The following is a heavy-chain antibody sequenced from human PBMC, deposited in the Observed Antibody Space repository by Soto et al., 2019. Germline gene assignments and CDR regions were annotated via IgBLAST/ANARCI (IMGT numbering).Heavy chain of an antibody. J-gene: IGHJ4*02. CDR3: ATSYGSGYRAFDY. D-gene: IGHD3-10*01. Sequence: QVQLVQSGAELKKPGSSVKVSCKASGDTFSFYTINWVRQAPGLGLEWMGRVNPILSMSNYAQKFQGRVTMTADKSTSTAYMELRSLRSAYTAFYYCATSYGSGYRAFDYWGQGALVTVSS. CDR2: VNPILSMS. V-gene: IGHV1-69*02. CDR1: GDTFSFYT.